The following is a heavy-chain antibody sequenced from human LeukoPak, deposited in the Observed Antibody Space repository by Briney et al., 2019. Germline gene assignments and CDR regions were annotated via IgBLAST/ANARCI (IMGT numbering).Heavy chain of an antibody. CDR1: GDSVSRNSVA. CDR3: ARGQYSAHDY. CDR2: TYYRSKWYN. J-gene: IGHJ4*02. Sequence: SQTLSLTCAISGDSVSRNSVAWHWIRQSPSRGLEWLGRTYYRSKWYNDYAVSVRSRISINPDTSKNPFSLQLNSVTPEDTAVYYCARGQYSAHDYWGQGTLVTVSS. D-gene: IGHD4-11*01. V-gene: IGHV6-1*01.